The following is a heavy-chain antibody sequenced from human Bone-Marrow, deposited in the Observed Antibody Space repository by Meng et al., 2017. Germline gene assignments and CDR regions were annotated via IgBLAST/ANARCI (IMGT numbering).Heavy chain of an antibody. J-gene: IGHJ4*02. CDR1: GGSISSSSYY. Sequence: SETLSLTCTVSGGSISSSSYYWGWIRQPPGKGLEWIGSIYYSGSTYYNPALKSRVTISVDTSKNNLSLKLSSVTAADSAVYYCARGPTTMAHDFDYWGQGTLVTVSS. D-gene: IGHD4-11*01. CDR3: ARGPTTMAHDFDY. CDR2: IYYSGST. V-gene: IGHV4-39*02.